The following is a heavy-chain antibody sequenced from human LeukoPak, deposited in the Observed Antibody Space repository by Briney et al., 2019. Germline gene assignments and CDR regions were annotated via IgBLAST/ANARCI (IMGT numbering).Heavy chain of an antibody. D-gene: IGHD3/OR15-3a*01. J-gene: IGHJ5*02. CDR3: ARHDLQFLFPRYNWFDP. V-gene: IGHV4-39*01. CDR1: GGSISSSSYY. Sequence: PSETLSLTCTVSGGSISSSSYYWGWIRQPPGKGLEWIGSIYYSGSTYYNPSLKSRVTISVDTSKNQFSLKLSSVTAADTAVYYCARHDLQFLFPRYNWFDPWGQGTLVTVSS. CDR2: IYYSGST.